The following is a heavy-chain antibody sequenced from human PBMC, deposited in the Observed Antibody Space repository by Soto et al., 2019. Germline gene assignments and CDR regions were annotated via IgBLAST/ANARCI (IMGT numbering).Heavy chain of an antibody. V-gene: IGHV5-51*01. Sequence: GESLKISCRYSEYRFNTYWIAWVRQMPGKGLEWMGIIGPSDSDTQYSPAVKGQVSISADKAINTVYLQWGRLKASDSAMYYGLKRLPDVSIPGPWCDPWGQGTLVTV. CDR3: LKRLPDVSIPGPWCDP. D-gene: IGHD2-2*02. CDR2: IGPSDSDT. J-gene: IGHJ5*02. CDR1: EYRFNTYW.